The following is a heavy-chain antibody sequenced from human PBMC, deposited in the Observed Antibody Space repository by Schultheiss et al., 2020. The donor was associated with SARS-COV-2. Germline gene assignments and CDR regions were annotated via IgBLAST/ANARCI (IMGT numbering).Heavy chain of an antibody. CDR3: ARDRWGEDGMDV. CDR2: IRSKANSYAT. V-gene: IGHV3-73*01. Sequence: GGSLRLSCAASGFTFSSYWMSWVRQASGKGLEWVGRIRSKANSYATAYAASVKGRFTISRDDSKNTAYLQMNSLRAEDTAVYYCARDRWGEDGMDVWGQGTTVTVSS. CDR1: GFTFSSYW. D-gene: IGHD3-16*01. J-gene: IGHJ6*02.